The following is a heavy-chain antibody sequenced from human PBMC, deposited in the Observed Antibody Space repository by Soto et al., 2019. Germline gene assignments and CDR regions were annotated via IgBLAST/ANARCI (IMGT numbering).Heavy chain of an antibody. D-gene: IGHD3-3*01. Sequence: SVKVSCKASGGTFSSYAISWVRQAPGQGLEWMGGIIPIFGTANYAQKFQGRVTITADESTSTAYMELSSLRSEDTAVYYCARGYLGRIFAVDRSPPEMDVWGQGTTVTVSS. CDR1: GGTFSSYA. CDR3: ARGYLGRIFAVDRSPPEMDV. V-gene: IGHV1-69*13. CDR2: IIPIFGTA. J-gene: IGHJ6*02.